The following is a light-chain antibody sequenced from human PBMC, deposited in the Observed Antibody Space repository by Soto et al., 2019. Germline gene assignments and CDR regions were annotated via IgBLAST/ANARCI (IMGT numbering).Light chain of an antibody. Sequence: DIQMTQSPSTLSASVGDGVTITCRASQNISVWLAWYQQRPGKAPKFLIYDASNLETGVSSRFSGSGSGTAFTLTIRSLQPDDFATYYCLQTYSVPWTFGHGTKVEIK. J-gene: IGKJ1*01. CDR1: QNISVW. CDR3: LQTYSVPWT. CDR2: DAS. V-gene: IGKV1-5*01.